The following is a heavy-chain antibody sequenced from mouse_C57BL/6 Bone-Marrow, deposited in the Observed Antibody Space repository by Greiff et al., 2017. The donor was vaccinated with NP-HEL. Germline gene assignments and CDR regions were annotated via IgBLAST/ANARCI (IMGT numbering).Heavy chain of an antibody. Sequence: EVQLQQSGPVLVKPGASVKMSCKASGYTFTDYYMNWVKQSHGKSLEWIGVINPYNGGTSYNQKLKGKATLTVDKSSSTAYMEHNSLTSEDSAVYYCAKGDYGKNYWGQGTTLTVSS. CDR3: AKGDYGKNY. CDR1: GYTFTDYY. CDR2: INPYNGGT. J-gene: IGHJ2*01. D-gene: IGHD2-1*01. V-gene: IGHV1-19*01.